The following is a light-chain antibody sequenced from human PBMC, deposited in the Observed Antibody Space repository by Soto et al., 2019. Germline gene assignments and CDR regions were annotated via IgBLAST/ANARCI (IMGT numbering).Light chain of an antibody. Sequence: IVMTQSPATLSMSPGDRATLSCRASQSLATDMAWYQQKPGQAPRLLIYGASIRATGVPARFTGSGSGTEFTLTINSLQSEVFAVYYCHQYKSGLRTFGRGTRVDIK. J-gene: IGKJ1*01. V-gene: IGKV3-15*01. CDR3: HQYKSGLRT. CDR1: QSLATD. CDR2: GAS.